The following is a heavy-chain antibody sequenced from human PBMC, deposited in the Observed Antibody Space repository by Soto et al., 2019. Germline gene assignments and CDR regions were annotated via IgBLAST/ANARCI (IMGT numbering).Heavy chain of an antibody. CDR1: GGSISSSNW. D-gene: IGHD1-26*01. CDR2: IYHSGST. J-gene: IGHJ6*02. CDR3: ARFSGSYYYGMDV. Sequence: PSETLSLTCAVSGGSISSSNWWSWVRQPPGKGLEWIGEIYHSGSTNYNPSLKSRVTISVDKSKNQFSLKLSSVTAADTAVYYCARFSGSYYYGMDVWGQGTTVIVSS. V-gene: IGHV4-4*02.